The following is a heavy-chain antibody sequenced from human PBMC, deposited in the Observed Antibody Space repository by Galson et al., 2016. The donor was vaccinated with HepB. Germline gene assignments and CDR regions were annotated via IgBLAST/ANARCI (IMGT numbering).Heavy chain of an antibody. CDR3: ASIFRYSSSQHPGY. Sequence: SLRLSCAASGFTFSTYWMHWVRQVPGMGLVWVSRVNSDGSRTTYVDSVKGRFTISRDNAKNTLYLQMNSLRVEDTAVYYCASIFRYSSSQHPGYWGQGTLVTVSS. CDR1: GFTFSTYW. CDR2: VNSDGSRT. D-gene: IGHD6-13*01. V-gene: IGHV3-74*01. J-gene: IGHJ4*02.